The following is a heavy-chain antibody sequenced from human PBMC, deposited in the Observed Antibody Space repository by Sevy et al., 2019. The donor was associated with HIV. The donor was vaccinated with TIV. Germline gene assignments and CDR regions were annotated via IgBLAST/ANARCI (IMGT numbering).Heavy chain of an antibody. Sequence: ASVKVSCKASGFTFTSSAVQWERQARGRRLEWIGWIVVGSGNTNYAQKFQERVTITRDMSTSTAYMELSSLRSEDTAVYYCAAGNGDYAHECMDVWGQGTTVTVSS. J-gene: IGHJ6*02. CDR1: GFTFTSSA. V-gene: IGHV1-58*01. CDR2: IVVGSGNT. D-gene: IGHD4-17*01. CDR3: AAGNGDYAHECMDV.